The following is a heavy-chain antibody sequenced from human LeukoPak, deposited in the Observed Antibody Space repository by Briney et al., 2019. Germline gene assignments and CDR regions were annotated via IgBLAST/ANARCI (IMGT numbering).Heavy chain of an antibody. Sequence: GGSLRLSCAASGFTFSSYGMHWVRRAPGKGLEWVAVISYDGSNKYYADSVKGRFTISRDNSKNTLYLQMNSLRAEDTAVYYCAKSEYFYGVVDYWGQGTLVTVSS. CDR1: GFTFSSYG. J-gene: IGHJ4*02. V-gene: IGHV3-30*18. D-gene: IGHD4-17*01. CDR3: AKSEYFYGVVDY. CDR2: ISYDGSNK.